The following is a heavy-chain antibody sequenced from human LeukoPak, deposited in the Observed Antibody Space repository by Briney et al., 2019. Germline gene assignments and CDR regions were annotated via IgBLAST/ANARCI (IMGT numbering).Heavy chain of an antibody. CDR3: ARTSIGGPTNY. CDR1: GFTFDDYG. Sequence: GGSLRLSCAASGFTFDDYGMSWVRQAPGKGLEWVSGTNWNGGSTGYADSVKGRFTISRDNAKKSLYLQMNSLRAEDTALYYCARTSIGGPTNYWGQGTLVTVSS. D-gene: IGHD4-23*01. J-gene: IGHJ4*02. V-gene: IGHV3-20*04. CDR2: TNWNGGST.